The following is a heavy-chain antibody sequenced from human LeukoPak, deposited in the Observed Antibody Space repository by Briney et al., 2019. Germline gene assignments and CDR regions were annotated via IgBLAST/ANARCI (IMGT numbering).Heavy chain of an antibody. CDR1: GCTLTELS. V-gene: IGHV1-24*01. D-gene: IGHD2-2*02. CDR2: FDPEDGET. J-gene: IGHJ5*02. CDR3: ATYQLLYIEEKLNWFDP. Sequence: ASVKVSCKVSGCTLTELSMHWVRQAPGKGLEWMGGFDPEDGETIYAQKFQGRVTMTEDTSTDTAYMELSSLRSEDTAVYYCATYQLLYIEEKLNWFDPWGQGTLVTVSS.